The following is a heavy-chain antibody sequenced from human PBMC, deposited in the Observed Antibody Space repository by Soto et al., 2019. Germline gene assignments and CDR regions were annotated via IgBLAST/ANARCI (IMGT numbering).Heavy chain of an antibody. D-gene: IGHD3-3*01. CDR2: IYYSGST. CDR1: GGSVSSGSYY. CDR3: ASCFWSGYHV. Sequence: SETLSLTCTVSGGSVSSGSYYWSWIRQPPGKGLEWIGYIYYSGSTNYNPSLKSRVTISVDTSKNQFSLKLSSVTAADTAVYYCASCFWSGYHVWGQGTLVTVSS. V-gene: IGHV4-61*01. J-gene: IGHJ4*02.